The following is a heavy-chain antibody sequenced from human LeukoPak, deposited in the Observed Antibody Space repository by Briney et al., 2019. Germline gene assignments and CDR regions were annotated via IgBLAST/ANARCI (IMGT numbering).Heavy chain of an antibody. V-gene: IGHV5-10-1*01. CDR1: GYSFTSYW. CDR2: IDPSDSYT. Sequence: GESLKISCKGSGYSFTSYWISWVRQMPGKGLEWMGRIDPSDSYTNYSPSFQGHVTISADKSISTAYLQWSSLKASDTAMYYCAGLEGYSGYDTGIDYWGQGTLVTVSS. CDR3: AGLEGYSGYDTGIDY. J-gene: IGHJ4*02. D-gene: IGHD5-12*01.